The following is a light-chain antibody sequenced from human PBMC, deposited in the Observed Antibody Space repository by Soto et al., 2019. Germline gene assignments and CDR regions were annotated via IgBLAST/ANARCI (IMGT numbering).Light chain of an antibody. V-gene: IGKV3-20*01. CDR2: ATS. J-gene: IGKJ2*01. CDR3: QQFGTSPPYT. CDR1: QSVSSNS. Sequence: EIVLTQSPGTLSLSPGERATLSCRASQSVSSNSLTWYQQKLGQAPSLLIYATSSRATGIPDRFSGSGSGTDFTLTISKREPEDFAGYFSQQFGTSPPYTFGQGNTLEIK.